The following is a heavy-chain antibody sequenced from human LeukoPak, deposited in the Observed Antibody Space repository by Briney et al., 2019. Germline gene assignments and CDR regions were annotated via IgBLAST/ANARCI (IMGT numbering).Heavy chain of an antibody. Sequence: GGSLKISFKGSGYSFTSYWIGWGRTRPGKGVEWMGSIYPGDSDTRYSPSFQGQVTISADKSISTAYLQWSSLKASDTAMYYCARVAVTMAFDIWGQGTMVTISS. J-gene: IGHJ3*02. CDR2: IYPGDSDT. CDR1: GYSFTSYW. CDR3: ARVAVTMAFDI. D-gene: IGHD4-17*01. V-gene: IGHV5-51*01.